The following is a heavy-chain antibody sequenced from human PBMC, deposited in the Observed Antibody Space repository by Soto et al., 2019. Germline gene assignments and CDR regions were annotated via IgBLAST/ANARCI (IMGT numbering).Heavy chain of an antibody. CDR3: AREGYCTNGVCYSEGVYYYYDGMDV. CDR1: GGTFSSYA. Sequence: SSVKLSCKASGGTFSSYAISWVRQAPGQGLEWMGGIIPIFGTANYAQKFQGRVTITADKSTSTAYMELSSLRSEDTAVYYCAREGYCTNGVCYSEGVYYYYDGMDVWGQGTTVIVSS. V-gene: IGHV1-69*06. CDR2: IIPIFGTA. J-gene: IGHJ6*02. D-gene: IGHD2-8*01.